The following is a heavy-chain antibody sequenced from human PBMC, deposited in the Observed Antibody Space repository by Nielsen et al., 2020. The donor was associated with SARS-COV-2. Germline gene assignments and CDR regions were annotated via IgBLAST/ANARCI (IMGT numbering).Heavy chain of an antibody. D-gene: IGHD2-2*01. CDR1: GYSFTSYW. J-gene: IGHJ6*02. CDR3: ARRGGVVVPEEDV. Sequence: GESLKISCKGSGYSFTSYWISWVRQMPGKGLEWIGRIDPSDSYTNYSPSFQGHVTISADKSISTAYLQWSSLKASDTAMYYCARRGGVVVPEEDVWGQGTTVTVSS. CDR2: IDPSDSYT. V-gene: IGHV5-10-1*01.